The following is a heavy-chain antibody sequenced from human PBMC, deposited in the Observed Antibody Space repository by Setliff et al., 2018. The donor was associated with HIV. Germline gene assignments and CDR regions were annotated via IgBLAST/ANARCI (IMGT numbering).Heavy chain of an antibody. D-gene: IGHD3-16*01. CDR1: GVSINSYS. CDR2: IYSSGST. V-gene: IGHV4-4*08. CDR3: ARELGASPHDVFDI. Sequence: SETLSLTCTVSGVSINSYSWSWIRQPPGKGLEWIGYIYSSGSTNYNPSLKSRVTISVDTSKSQFSLKRNYVTAADTAVYYCARELGASPHDVFDIRGQGTMVTVSS. J-gene: IGHJ3*02.